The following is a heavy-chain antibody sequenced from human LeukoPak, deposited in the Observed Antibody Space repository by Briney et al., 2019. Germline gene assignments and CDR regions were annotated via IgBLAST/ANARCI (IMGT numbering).Heavy chain of an antibody. D-gene: IGHD2-21*02. J-gene: IGHJ4*02. V-gene: IGHV3-15*01. CDR3: TTGPYCGGDCYLSG. Sequence: GRSLRLSCAASGFTFDDYAMHWVRQAPGKGLEWVGRINRKTDGGTTDYAAPVKGRFTISRDDSKNTLYLQMNSLKTEDTAMYYCTTGPYCGGDCYLSGWGQGTLVTVSS. CDR1: GFTFDDYA. CDR2: INRKTDGGTT.